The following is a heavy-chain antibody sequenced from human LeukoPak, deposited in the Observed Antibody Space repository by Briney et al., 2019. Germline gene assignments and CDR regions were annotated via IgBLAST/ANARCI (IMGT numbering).Heavy chain of an antibody. CDR1: GGSFSGYY. CDR2: INHSGST. D-gene: IGHD2-2*01. Sequence: SETLSLTCAVYGGSFSGYYWSWIRQPPGKGLEWIGEINHSGSTNYNPSLKSRVTISVDTSKNQFPLKLSSVTAADTAVYYCARSWYCSSTSCYAIDYWGQGTLVTVSS. V-gene: IGHV4-34*01. J-gene: IGHJ4*02. CDR3: ARSWYCSSTSCYAIDY.